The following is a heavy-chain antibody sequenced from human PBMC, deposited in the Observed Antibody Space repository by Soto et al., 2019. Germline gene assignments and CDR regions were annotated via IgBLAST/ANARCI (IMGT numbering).Heavy chain of an antibody. CDR2: IIPIFGTA. Sequence: SVKVSCKASGGTFSSYAISWVRQAPGQGLEWMGGIIPIFGTADYAQKFQGRVTITPDESTSTAYMELRSLRSDDTAVYYCARDPGAYDFWSGFWFDPWGQGTLVTVSS. D-gene: IGHD3-3*01. CDR3: ARDPGAYDFWSGFWFDP. V-gene: IGHV1-69*13. J-gene: IGHJ5*02. CDR1: GGTFSSYA.